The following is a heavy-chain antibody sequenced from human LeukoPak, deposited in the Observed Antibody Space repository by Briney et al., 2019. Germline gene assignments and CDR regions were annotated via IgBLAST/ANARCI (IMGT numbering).Heavy chain of an antibody. CDR2: IYTSGST. D-gene: IGHD1-7*01. J-gene: IGHJ4*02. Sequence: SETLSLTCTVSGGSISSYYWGWIRQPAGKGLEWIGRIYTSGSTNYNPSLKSRVTMSVDTCKNQFSLKLSSVTAADTAVYYCARGTNWNYFFDYWGQGTLVTVSS. V-gene: IGHV4-4*07. CDR3: ARGTNWNYFFDY. CDR1: GGSISSYY.